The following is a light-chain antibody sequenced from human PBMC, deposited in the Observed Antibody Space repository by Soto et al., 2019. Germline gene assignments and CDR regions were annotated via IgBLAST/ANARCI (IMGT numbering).Light chain of an antibody. Sequence: PCRLFANVGDKVTITCRAGQSIGSWLAWYQQKPGKAPRLLIYQASTLESGVPSRFSGSESGTDFTLTISSLQPDDFATYYCQQYKSYWTFGQGTKVDIK. J-gene: IGKJ1*01. CDR2: QAS. V-gene: IGKV1-5*03. CDR1: QSIGSW. CDR3: QQYKSYWT.